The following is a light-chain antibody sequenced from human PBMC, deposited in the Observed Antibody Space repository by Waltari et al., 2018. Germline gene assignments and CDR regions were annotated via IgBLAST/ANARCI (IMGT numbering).Light chain of an antibody. CDR2: QDH. Sequence: SYELTQPPSVSVSPGQTATITCFGDTLWDKNVCWYQQKPGQSPVLVIFQDHKRPSGIPERFSGSNSGNTATLTISETQAMDEADYYCQAWDTSKYVFGTGTKVTVL. V-gene: IGLV3-1*01. J-gene: IGLJ1*01. CDR3: QAWDTSKYV. CDR1: TLWDKN.